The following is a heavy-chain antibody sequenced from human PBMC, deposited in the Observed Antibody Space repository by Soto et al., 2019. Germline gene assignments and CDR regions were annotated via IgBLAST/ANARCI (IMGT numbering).Heavy chain of an antibody. V-gene: IGHV3-30-3*01. CDR1: GFTFSSYA. CDR3: AGCIAAAVGRYYYGMDV. Sequence: QVQLVESGGGVVQPGRSLRLSCAASGFTFSSYAMHWVRQAPGKGLEWVAVISYDGSNKYYADSVKGRFTISRDNSKNTLYLQMNSLRAEDTAVYYWAGCIAAAVGRYYYGMDVWGQGTTVTVSS. D-gene: IGHD6-13*01. CDR2: ISYDGSNK. J-gene: IGHJ6*02.